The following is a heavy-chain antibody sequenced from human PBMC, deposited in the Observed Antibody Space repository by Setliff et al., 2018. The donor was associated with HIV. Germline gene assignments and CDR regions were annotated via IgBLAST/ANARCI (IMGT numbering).Heavy chain of an antibody. Sequence: GASVKVSCKASGYTFTGYYMHWVRQAPGQGLEWMGRINPNSGDTDYAQKFQGRVTMTRDTSISTAYMELSGLSSDDTALYYCARGGRIGVVVWDGDYWGQGTLVTVSS. J-gene: IGHJ4*02. CDR3: ARGGRIGVVVWDGDY. V-gene: IGHV1-2*06. D-gene: IGHD2-15*01. CDR2: INPNSGDT. CDR1: GYTFTGYY.